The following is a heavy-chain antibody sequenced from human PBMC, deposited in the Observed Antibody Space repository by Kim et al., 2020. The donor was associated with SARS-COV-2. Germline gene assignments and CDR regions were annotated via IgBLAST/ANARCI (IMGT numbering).Heavy chain of an antibody. V-gene: IGHV3-53*01. D-gene: IGHD2-21*02. J-gene: IGHJ5*02. Sequence: GGSLRLSCAASGFTVSSNYMSWVRQAPGKGLEWVSVIYSDGSTYYEDAVKGRFTISRDNSKNTLYLQMNSLRAEDTAVYYCARDQYGGNSVWYNWFDPLGPGTLVTVSS. CDR2: IYSDGST. CDR3: ARDQYGGNSVWYNWFDP. CDR1: GFTVSSNY.